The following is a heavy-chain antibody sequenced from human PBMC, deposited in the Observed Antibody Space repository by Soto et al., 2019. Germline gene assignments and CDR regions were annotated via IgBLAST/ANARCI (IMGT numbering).Heavy chain of an antibody. D-gene: IGHD3-9*01. CDR3: ARALSPHFDGGDFYYAMKV. CDR2: IIPVFNTA. Sequence: QVQLEQSGAEVKKPGSSVKISCKASGGTFSNYALSWVRQAPGQGLEWMGGIIPVFNTAKYAQKFQGRVSVTADRSTNTAYMELSSLGSEDTAVYYCARALSPHFDGGDFYYAMKVWGQGTTLTVSS. V-gene: IGHV1-69*06. J-gene: IGHJ6*02. CDR1: GGTFSNYA.